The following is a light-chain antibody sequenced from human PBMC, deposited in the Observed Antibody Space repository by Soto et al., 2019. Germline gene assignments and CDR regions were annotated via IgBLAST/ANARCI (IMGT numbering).Light chain of an antibody. CDR2: DAS. V-gene: IGKV3-11*01. J-gene: IGKJ4*01. CDR1: QSINDY. CDR3: QQRSRWPLT. Sequence: EIVLTQAPATLSXXXXXXXXXXXRASQSINDYLGWYQQKPGQAPRLLISDASNRATGIPARFSGSGSGTDFSLTISSLETEDFAVYYCQQRSRWPLTFGGGTKVDIK.